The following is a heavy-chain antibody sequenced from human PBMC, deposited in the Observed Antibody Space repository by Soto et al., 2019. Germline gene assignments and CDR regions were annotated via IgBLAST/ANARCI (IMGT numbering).Heavy chain of an antibody. V-gene: IGHV1-69*13. D-gene: IGHD2-15*01. CDR1: GGTFSSYA. J-gene: IGHJ6*02. CDR2: IIPIFGTA. CDR3: ARGSGGSSYYYYGMDV. Sequence: SVKVSCKASGGTFSSYAINWVRQAPGRGLEWMGGIIPIFGTANYAQKFQGRVTITADESTSTAYMELSSLRSEDTAVYYCARGSGGSSYYYYGMDVWGQGTTVTVSS.